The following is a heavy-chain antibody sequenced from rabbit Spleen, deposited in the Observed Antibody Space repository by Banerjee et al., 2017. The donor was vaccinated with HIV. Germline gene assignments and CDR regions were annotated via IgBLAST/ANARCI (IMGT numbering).Heavy chain of an antibody. J-gene: IGHJ4*01. CDR2: IYGGSSGST. V-gene: IGHV1S40*01. Sequence: QSLEESGGDLVKPGASLTLTCTASGFSFSSTYWICWVRQAPGKGLEWIACIYGGSSGSTYYASWAKGRFTISKTSSTTVTLQMTSLTAADTATYFCARGYISAIDGYFNLWGPGTLVTVS. CDR3: ARGYISAIDGYFNL. CDR1: GFSFSSTYW. D-gene: IGHD4-1*01.